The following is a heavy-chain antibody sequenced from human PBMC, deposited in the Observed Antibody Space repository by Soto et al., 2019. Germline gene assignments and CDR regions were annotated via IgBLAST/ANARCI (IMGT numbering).Heavy chain of an antibody. V-gene: IGHV1-2*02. CDR3: AREYSSGWYVSLNFDY. D-gene: IGHD6-19*01. CDR1: GYTFTGYY. Sequence: GASVKVSCKASGYTFTGYYMHWVRQAPGQGLEWMGWINPNSGGTNYAQKFQGRVTMTRDTSISTAYMELSRLRSDDTAVYYCAREYSSGWYVSLNFDYWGQGTLVTVSS. CDR2: INPNSGGT. J-gene: IGHJ4*02.